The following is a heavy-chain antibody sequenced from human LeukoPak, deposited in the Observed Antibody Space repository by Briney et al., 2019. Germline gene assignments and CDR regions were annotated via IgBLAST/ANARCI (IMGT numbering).Heavy chain of an antibody. CDR1: GGSISRYY. CDR3: ARSFDSRGYYYYGMDV. CDR2: IYYSGST. V-gene: IGHV4-59*01. J-gene: IGHJ6*02. D-gene: IGHD3-22*01. Sequence: KPSETLSLTCTVSGGSISRYYWSWLRQPPGKGLEWIGYIYYSGSTSYNSSLKSRATISLDTPKNQFSLKLTSLTAADTAVYYCARSFDSRGYYYYGMDVWGQGATVTVSS.